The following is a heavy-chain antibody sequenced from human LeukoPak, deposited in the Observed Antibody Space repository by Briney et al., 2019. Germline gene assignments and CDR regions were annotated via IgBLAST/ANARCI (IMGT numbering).Heavy chain of an antibody. CDR1: GFTFSNYG. CDR3: AKLISPYDY. V-gene: IGHV3-23*01. Sequence: PGGSLRLSCAASGFTFSNYGMNWVRQAPGKGLEWVSAISGSGHNTYYADSVKGRFTISRDNSKNTLYLQMNSLRPEDTAVYYCAKLISPYDYWGQGTLVLVSS. J-gene: IGHJ4*02. CDR2: ISGSGHNT.